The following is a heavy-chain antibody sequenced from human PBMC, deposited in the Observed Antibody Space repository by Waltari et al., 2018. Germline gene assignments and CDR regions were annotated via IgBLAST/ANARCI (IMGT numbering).Heavy chain of an antibody. CDR3: ATNRPLDI. CDR1: GFTVSSNY. CDR2: FYSGGRT. Sequence: EVQLVETGGGLIQPGGSLGLSCAASGFTVSSNYMNWVRQAPGKGLGWVSSFYSGGRTFYADSVKGRFTISRDKSKNTLYLQMNSLRAEDTAVYYCATNRPLDIWGQGTMVTVSS. V-gene: IGHV3-53*02. J-gene: IGHJ3*02.